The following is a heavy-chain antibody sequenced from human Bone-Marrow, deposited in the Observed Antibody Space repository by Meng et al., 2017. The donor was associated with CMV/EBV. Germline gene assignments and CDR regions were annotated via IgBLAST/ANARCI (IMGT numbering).Heavy chain of an antibody. J-gene: IGHJ4*02. D-gene: IGHD2-21*01. CDR3: AKLFILWPSSYSDY. Sequence: GESLKISCAASGFTFSNSAMTWVRQAPGKGLEWVSAISGSGHSIYYADSVKGRFTISRDNSKNTLNLQLNSLRAEDTAVYYCAKLFILWPSSYSDYWGRGTLATVSS. CDR1: GFTFSNSA. CDR2: ISGSGHSI. V-gene: IGHV3-23*01.